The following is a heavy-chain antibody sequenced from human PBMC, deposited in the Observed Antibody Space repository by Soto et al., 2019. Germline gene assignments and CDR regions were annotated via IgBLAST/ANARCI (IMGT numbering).Heavy chain of an antibody. CDR1: GDSVSSNSAA. J-gene: IGHJ6*02. CDR3: ARVNGSNWNNYYYYYGMDV. V-gene: IGHV6-1*01. D-gene: IGHD1-20*01. CDR2: TYYRSKWYN. Sequence: SQTLSLTCAISGDSVSSNSAAWNWIRQSPSRGLEWLGRTYYRSKWYNDYAVSVKSRITINPDTSKNQFSLQLNSVTPGDTAVYYCARVNGSNWNNYYYYYGMDVWGQGTTVTVSS.